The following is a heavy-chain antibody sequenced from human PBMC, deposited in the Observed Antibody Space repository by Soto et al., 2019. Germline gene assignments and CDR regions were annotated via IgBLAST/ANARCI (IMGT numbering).Heavy chain of an antibody. CDR1: GGSINSGGYY. V-gene: IGHV4-31*03. Sequence: QVQLQESGPGLVKPSQTLSLTCTVSGGSINSGGYYWSWIRQHPGKGLEWIGYIYYSGSTYYNPSLKSRVTISVDTSKNQFSLKLSSVTAADTAVYYCARDRASAAYYYYGMDVWGQGTTVTVSS. CDR2: IYYSGST. D-gene: IGHD2-15*01. CDR3: ARDRASAAYYYYGMDV. J-gene: IGHJ6*02.